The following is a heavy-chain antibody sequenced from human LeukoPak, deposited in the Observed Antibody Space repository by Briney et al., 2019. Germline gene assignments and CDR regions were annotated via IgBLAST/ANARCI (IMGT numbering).Heavy chain of an antibody. D-gene: IGHD4-17*01. CDR1: GGTFSSYA. V-gene: IGHV1-69*05. Sequence: SVKVSCKASGGTFSSYAISWVRQAPGQGLEWMGGIIPIFGTANYAQKFQGRVTITTDESTSTAYMELSSLRSEDTAVYYCARMDDYGRDYWGQGTLVTVSS. CDR3: ARMDDYGRDY. CDR2: IIPIFGTA. J-gene: IGHJ4*02.